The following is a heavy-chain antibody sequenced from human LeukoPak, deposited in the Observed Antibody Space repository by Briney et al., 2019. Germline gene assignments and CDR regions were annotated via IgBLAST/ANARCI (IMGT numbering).Heavy chain of an antibody. D-gene: IGHD3-10*01. V-gene: IGHV4-59*12. CDR3: ATVAVVRGVTFFDY. CDR2: TFYSGST. CDR1: SGSINSYY. Sequence: SETLSLTCTVSSGSINSYYWTWIRQPPGKGLEWIGNTFYSGSTNYNPSLMSRVSISVDTSKNQVSLNLNSVTAADTVVYYCATVAVVRGVTFFDYWGQGTLVTVSS. J-gene: IGHJ4*02.